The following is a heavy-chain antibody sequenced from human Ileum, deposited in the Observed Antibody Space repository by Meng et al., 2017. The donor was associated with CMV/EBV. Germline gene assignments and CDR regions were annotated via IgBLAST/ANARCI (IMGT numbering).Heavy chain of an antibody. J-gene: IGHJ4*02. CDR2: INTSAANP. CDR3: TRGGEVHSAKFDY. CDR1: GYSFITLG. V-gene: IGHV7-4-1*02. Sequence: KTSGYSFITLGINWVRAAPGQRVEWMGWINTSAANPTHAQDSTGRVVFSLDSSVSTAYLQINTPRAQDTLLYYCTRGGEVHSAKFDYWGQGTLVTVSS. D-gene: IGHD2-21*01.